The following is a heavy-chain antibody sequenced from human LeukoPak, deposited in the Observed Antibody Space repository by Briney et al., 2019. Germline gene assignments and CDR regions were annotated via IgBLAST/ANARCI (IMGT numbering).Heavy chain of an antibody. J-gene: IGHJ3*01. CDR1: GDSIISNIYW. CDR2: TFYTGRT. V-gene: IGHV4-39*01. D-gene: IGHD3/OR15-3a*01. Sequence: SETLSLTCTVSGDSIISNIYWWDWVRLPPGKGLEWIGATFYTGRTFYSPSLKSRVTKSVDTSKNQFSLDLRSATAADTAVYYCARRRHNFDFYDVWGQGTRVTVSS. CDR3: ARRRHNFDFYDV.